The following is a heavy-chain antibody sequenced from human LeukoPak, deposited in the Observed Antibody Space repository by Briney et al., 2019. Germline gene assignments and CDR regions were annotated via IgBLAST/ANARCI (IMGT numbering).Heavy chain of an antibody. CDR1: GGSISSYY. Sequence: SETLSLTCTVSGGSISSYYWSWIRQPPGKGLEWIGYIYYSGSTNYNPSLKSRVTISVDTSKNQFSLKLSSVTAADTAVYYCARASPRLMEGSWGQGTLVTVSS. D-gene: IGHD3-10*01. CDR2: IYYSGST. V-gene: IGHV4-59*12. J-gene: IGHJ4*02. CDR3: ARASPRLMEGS.